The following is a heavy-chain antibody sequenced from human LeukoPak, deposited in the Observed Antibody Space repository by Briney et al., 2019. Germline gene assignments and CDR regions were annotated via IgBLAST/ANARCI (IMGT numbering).Heavy chain of an antibody. CDR1: GYTFTSYG. V-gene: IGHV1-18*04. J-gene: IGHJ4*02. CDR3: ARGDAYCSGGSCHSGNFDQ. D-gene: IGHD2-15*01. CDR2: ISGYNGNT. Sequence: GASVKVSCKASGYTFTSYGASWVRQAPGQGLEWMGWISGYNGNTNYAQKLQGRVTMTTDTSTSTAYMELRSLRSDDTAVYYCARGDAYCSGGSCHSGNFDQWGQGTLVTVSS.